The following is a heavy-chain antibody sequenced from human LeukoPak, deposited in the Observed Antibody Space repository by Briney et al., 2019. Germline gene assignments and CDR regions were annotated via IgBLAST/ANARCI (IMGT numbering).Heavy chain of an antibody. Sequence: GGSLRLSCAASGFTFSSYAMHWVRQAPGKGLEWVAVISYDGNNKYYADSVKGRFTIPRDNSKNTLYLQMNSLRAEDTAVYSCAREGRGGNYFDYWGQGALVTVSS. J-gene: IGHJ4*02. V-gene: IGHV3-30*04. CDR1: GFTFSSYA. CDR3: AREGRGGNYFDY. D-gene: IGHD1-26*01. CDR2: ISYDGNNK.